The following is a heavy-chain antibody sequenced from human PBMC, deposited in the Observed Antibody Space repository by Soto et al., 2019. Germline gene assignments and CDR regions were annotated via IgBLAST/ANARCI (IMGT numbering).Heavy chain of an antibody. J-gene: IGHJ4*02. Sequence: EVQLVESGGGLVQPGRSLRLSCAASGFTFDDYAMHWVRQAPGKGREWVSGIGWNSGTMGYADSVKGRFTISRDNAQNFLYMQMNSLRPEDTGFDYCAKDMRGSSGWYYFDNWGQGTLVTVSS. D-gene: IGHD6-19*01. CDR2: IGWNSGTM. CDR3: AKDMRGSSGWYYFDN. V-gene: IGHV3-9*01. CDR1: GFTFDDYA.